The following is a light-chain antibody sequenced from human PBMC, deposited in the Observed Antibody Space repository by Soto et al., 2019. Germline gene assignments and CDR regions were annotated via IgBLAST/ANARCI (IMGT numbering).Light chain of an antibody. J-gene: IGLJ3*02. V-gene: IGLV2-14*01. CDR1: NTDVGTYNY. CDR3: SSYTSSSTQV. Sequence: QSALTQPASVSGSPGQSITISCTGTNTDVGTYNYVSWYQQHPGKAPKLLIYEVINRPSGVSNRFSGSKSGNTASLTISGLQAEDEADYYCSSYTSSSTQVFGGGTKLTVL. CDR2: EVI.